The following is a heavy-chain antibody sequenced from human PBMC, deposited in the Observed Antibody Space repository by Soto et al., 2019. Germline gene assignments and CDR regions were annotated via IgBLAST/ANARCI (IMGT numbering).Heavy chain of an antibody. CDR1: GFTFSSYA. CDR2: ISGSGGST. CDR3: AKIRGEGPSYYYYMDV. J-gene: IGHJ6*03. V-gene: IGHV3-23*01. D-gene: IGHD3-16*01. Sequence: GGSLRLSCAASGFTFSSYAMSWVRQAPGKGLEWVSAISGSGGSTYYADSVKGLFTISRDNSKNTLYLQMNSLRAEDTAVYYCAKIRGEGPSYYYYMDVWGKGTTVTVSS.